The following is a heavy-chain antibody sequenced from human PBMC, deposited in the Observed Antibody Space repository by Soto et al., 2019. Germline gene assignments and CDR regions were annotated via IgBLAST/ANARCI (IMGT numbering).Heavy chain of an antibody. D-gene: IGHD4-17*01. J-gene: IGHJ4*02. V-gene: IGHV4-59*01. CDR2: IYYSGST. CDR1: GDSMRIFY. Sequence: SETLSLTCTVYGDSMRIFYWSWIRHPPGKGLEWIGNIYYSGSTNYNPSRKSRVTMSVDMSRNQVSLKLSSVTAADTAVYYCTRVGGYYGDYPNFDYWGQGALVTVSS. CDR3: TRVGGYYGDYPNFDY.